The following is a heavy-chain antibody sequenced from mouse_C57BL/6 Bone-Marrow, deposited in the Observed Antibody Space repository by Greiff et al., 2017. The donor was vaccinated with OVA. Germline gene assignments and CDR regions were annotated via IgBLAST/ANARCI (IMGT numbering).Heavy chain of an antibody. J-gene: IGHJ4*01. CDR3: ARDLIYYGSSYAMDY. V-gene: IGHV5-4*01. CDR2: ISDGGSYT. CDR1: GFTFSSYA. D-gene: IGHD1-1*01. Sequence: EVNVVESGGGLVKPGGSLKLSCAASGFTFSSYAMSWVRQTPEKRLEWVATISDGGSYTYYPDNVKGRFTISRDNAKNNLYLQMSHLKSEDTAMYYCARDLIYYGSSYAMDYWGQGTSVTVSS.